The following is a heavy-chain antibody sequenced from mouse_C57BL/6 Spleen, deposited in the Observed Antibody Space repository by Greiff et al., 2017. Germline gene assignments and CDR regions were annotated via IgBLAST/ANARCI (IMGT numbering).Heavy chain of an antibody. CDR2: IYPRDGST. CDR3: SFITTVVERYYFDY. V-gene: IGHV1-85*01. D-gene: IGHD1-1*01. CDR1: GYTFTSYD. Sequence: VQLQQSGPELVKPGASVKLSCKASGYTFTSYDINWVKQRPGQGLEWIGWIYPRDGSTKYNEKFKGKATLTVDTSSSTAYMELHSLTSEDSAVYFCSFITTVVERYYFDYWGQGTTLTVSS. J-gene: IGHJ2*01.